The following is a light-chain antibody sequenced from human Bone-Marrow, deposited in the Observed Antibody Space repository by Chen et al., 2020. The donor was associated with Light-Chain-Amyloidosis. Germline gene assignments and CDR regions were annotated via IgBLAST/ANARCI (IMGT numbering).Light chain of an antibody. V-gene: IGLV3-25*03. CDR1: DLPTKY. Sequence: SYELTQPPSVSVSPGQTARITCSGDDLPTKYAYWYQQKPGQAPVLVIHRDTERPSGISARFSGSSSGTTATLTISGVQAEDEADYHCQSADSSGTYEVIFGRGTKLTVL. CDR2: RDT. CDR3: QSADSSGTYEVI. J-gene: IGLJ2*01.